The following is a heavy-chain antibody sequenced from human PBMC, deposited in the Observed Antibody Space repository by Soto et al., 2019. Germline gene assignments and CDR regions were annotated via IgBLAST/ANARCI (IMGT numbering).Heavy chain of an antibody. CDR3: ARSQGSSTSLEIYYYYYYGMDV. D-gene: IGHD2-2*01. CDR1: GGTFSSYA. Sequence: QVQLVQSGAEVKKPGSSVKVSCKASGGTFSSYAISWVRQAPGQGLEWMGGIIPISETTNYAQKFQGRVTITADESKRPAYMELSSLRSEDTAVYYCARSQGSSTSLEIYYYYYYGMDVWGQGTTVTVSS. CDR2: IIPISETT. V-gene: IGHV1-69*01. J-gene: IGHJ6*02.